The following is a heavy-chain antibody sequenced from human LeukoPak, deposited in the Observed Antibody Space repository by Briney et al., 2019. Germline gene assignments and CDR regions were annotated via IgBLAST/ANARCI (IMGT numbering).Heavy chain of an antibody. D-gene: IGHD3-10*01. J-gene: IGHJ3*02. Sequence: GGSLRLSCAASGFTFSSYGMHWVRQAPGKGLEWVAVISYDGSNKYYADSVKGRFTISRDNSKNTLYLQMNSLRAEDTAVYYCARDPYYYDSGSFAAFDIWSQGTMVTVSS. CDR1: GFTFSSYG. V-gene: IGHV3-30*03. CDR3: ARDPYYYDSGSFAAFDI. CDR2: ISYDGSNK.